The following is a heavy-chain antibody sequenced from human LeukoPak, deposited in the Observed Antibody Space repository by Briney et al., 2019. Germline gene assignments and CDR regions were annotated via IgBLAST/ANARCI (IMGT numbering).Heavy chain of an antibody. CDR3: ARDVTFGGVGVERALGY. V-gene: IGHV3-30*19. J-gene: IGHJ4*02. Sequence: GGSLRLSCAASGFTFSSYGMHWVRQAPGKGLEWVAVIWYDGSNKYYADSVKGRFTISRDNSKNTLYLQMNSLRAEDTAVYYCARDVTFGGVGVERALGYWGQGTLVTVSS. D-gene: IGHD3-16*01. CDR1: GFTFSSYG. CDR2: IWYDGSNK.